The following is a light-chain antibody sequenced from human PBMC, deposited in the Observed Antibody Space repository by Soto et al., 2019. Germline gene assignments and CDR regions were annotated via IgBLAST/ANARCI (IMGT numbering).Light chain of an antibody. CDR2: EGS. V-gene: IGLV2-23*01. J-gene: IGLJ2*01. CDR1: SSDVGSYNL. Sequence: QSALTQPASVSGSPGQSITISCTGTSSDVGSYNLVSWYQQHPGKAPKLMIYEGSKRPSGVSNRFSGSKSGNTASLTISGLQAEDEADYYCCSYAGMVVFGGGTSSPS. CDR3: CSYAGMVV.